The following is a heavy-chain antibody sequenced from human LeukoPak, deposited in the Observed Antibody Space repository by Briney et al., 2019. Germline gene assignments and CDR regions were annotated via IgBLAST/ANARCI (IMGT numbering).Heavy chain of an antibody. V-gene: IGHV3-21*01. CDR3: ARDLHSYYFDY. CDR2: ISSSSSYI. Sequence: GGSLRLSCAASGFTFSSYSMNWVRQAPGKGLEWVSSISSSSSYIYYADSVKGRFTISRDNAKNTLYLQMNSLRAEDTAVYYCARDLHSYYFDYWGQGTLVTVSS. J-gene: IGHJ4*02. CDR1: GFTFSSYS.